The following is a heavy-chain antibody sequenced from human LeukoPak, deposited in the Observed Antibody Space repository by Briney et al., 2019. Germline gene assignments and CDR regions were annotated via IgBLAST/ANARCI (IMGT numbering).Heavy chain of an antibody. Sequence: GGSLSLSCAASGFTFDGYGMSGVRQGPGKGLEWVSVIYSGGSTYYADSVKGRFTISRDNSKNTLYLQMNSLRAEDTAVYYCARDLQDGAFDIWGQGTMVTVSS. CDR1: GFTFDGYG. CDR2: IYSGGST. CDR3: ARDLQDGAFDI. V-gene: IGHV3-66*01. J-gene: IGHJ3*02.